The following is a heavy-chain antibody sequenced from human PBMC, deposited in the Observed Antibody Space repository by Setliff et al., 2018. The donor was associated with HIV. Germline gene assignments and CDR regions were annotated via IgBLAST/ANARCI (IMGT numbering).Heavy chain of an antibody. D-gene: IGHD1-26*01. CDR3: AGGTRVGANDAFDI. V-gene: IGHV1-2*06. CDR2: INPNSGGT. CDR1: GYTFTGYY. Sequence: ASVKVSCKASGYTFTGYYMHWVRQAPGQGLEWMGRINPNSGGTNCAQKCQGRVTMTRDTSISTAYMELSRLRSDDTAVYYCAGGTRVGANDAFDIWGQGTMVTVSS. J-gene: IGHJ3*02.